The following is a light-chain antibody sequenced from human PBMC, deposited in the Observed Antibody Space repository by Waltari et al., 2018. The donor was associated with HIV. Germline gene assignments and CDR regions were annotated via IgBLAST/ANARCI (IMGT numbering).Light chain of an antibody. V-gene: IGLV1-40*01. CDR2: GNR. CDR3: QSYDSGLSGWV. J-gene: IGLJ3*02. CDR1: RSNIWAGYD. Sequence: QSVLTPPPSVSGAPGQSVTISCPGRRSNIWAGYDVHWYEQLPGTAPKLLIYGNRHRLSGVPDRFSGSKSGTSASLAITGLQAEDEADYYCQSYDSGLSGWVFGGGTKLTAL.